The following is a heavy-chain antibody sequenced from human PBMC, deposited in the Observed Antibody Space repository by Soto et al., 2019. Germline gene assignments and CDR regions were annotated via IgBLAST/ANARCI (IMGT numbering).Heavy chain of an antibody. Sequence: GGSLRLSCAASGVTCSSYAMSWVRQAPGKGLEWVSAISGSGGSTYYADSVKGRFTISRDNSKNTLYLQMNSLRAEDTAVYYCAKGAVVGATNGHYYGLDVWGQGTTVTVSS. CDR1: GVTCSSYA. D-gene: IGHD1-26*01. CDR2: ISGSGGST. CDR3: AKGAVVGATNGHYYGLDV. J-gene: IGHJ6*02. V-gene: IGHV3-23*01.